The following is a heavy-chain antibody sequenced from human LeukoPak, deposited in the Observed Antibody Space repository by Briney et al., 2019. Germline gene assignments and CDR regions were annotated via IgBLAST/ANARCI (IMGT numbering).Heavy chain of an antibody. CDR2: ITGTDGST. V-gene: IGHV3-23*01. CDR3: AKAFNYGSGYNYKTFDS. CDR1: GFTFSYYA. Sequence: GGSLRLSCAASGFTFSYYAMSWVRQAPGEGLEWVSGITGTDGSTYYADSVKGRFTISRDNSKSTLYLQMNSLRAEDTALYYCAKAFNYGSGYNYKTFDSWGQGTLVTVSS. J-gene: IGHJ4*02. D-gene: IGHD3-10*01.